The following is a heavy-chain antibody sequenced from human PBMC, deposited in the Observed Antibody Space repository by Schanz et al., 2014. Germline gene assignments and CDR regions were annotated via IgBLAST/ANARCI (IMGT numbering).Heavy chain of an antibody. Sequence: EVQLLESGGGLAQPGGSLRLSCATSGLTFTSAWMSWVRQAPGKGLVWVARINSVGSNTDYADSVTGRFTISRDNAKNTLYLQMNTLRAEDTAVYYCAKAADWPVTRFDPWGQGTLVTVSS. J-gene: IGHJ5*02. V-gene: IGHV3-74*02. CDR1: GLTFTSAW. CDR3: AKAADWPVTRFDP. D-gene: IGHD3-9*01. CDR2: INSVGSNT.